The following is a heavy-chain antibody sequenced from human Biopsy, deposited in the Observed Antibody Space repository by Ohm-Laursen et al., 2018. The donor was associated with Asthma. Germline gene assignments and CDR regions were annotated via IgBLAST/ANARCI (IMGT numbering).Heavy chain of an antibody. V-gene: IGHV3-7*01. J-gene: IGHJ1*01. CDR3: ARTFHFWSPYRAEHYQL. CDR1: GFTFGDYW. CDR2: IKHDGTEK. D-gene: IGHD3-3*02. Sequence: GSLRLSCTASGFTFGDYWMSWVRQVPGKGPEWVANIKHDGTEKNHVDSLKGRFTISRDNAKNSLYLQMNSLRAEDTAVYYCARTFHFWSPYRAEHYQLWGQGTLVTVSS.